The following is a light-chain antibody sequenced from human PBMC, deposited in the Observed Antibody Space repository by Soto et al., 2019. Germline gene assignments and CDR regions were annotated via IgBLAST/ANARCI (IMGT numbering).Light chain of an antibody. CDR2: RAS. J-gene: IGKJ5*01. Sequence: EIVMTQSPATLSVSPGEGATLSCRASQSVKSNLAWYQQKPGQAPRLLIYRASTRATGIPDRFSGSGSGTEFTLTISSLQSEDFAIYYCQQCDVWPPAFGQGTRLEIK. CDR3: QQCDVWPPA. V-gene: IGKV3-15*01. CDR1: QSVKSN.